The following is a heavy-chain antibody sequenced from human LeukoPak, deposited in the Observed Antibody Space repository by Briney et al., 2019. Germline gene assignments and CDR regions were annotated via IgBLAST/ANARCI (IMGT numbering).Heavy chain of an antibody. CDR3: ARATRITVVRGVSSGGMDV. Sequence: ASVKVSCKASGYTFTGYYMHWVRQAPGQGLEWMGWINPNSGGTNYAQKFQGWVTMTRDTSISTAYMELSRLRSDDTAVYYCARATRITVVRGVSSGGMDVWGKGTTVTVSS. V-gene: IGHV1-2*04. CDR1: GYTFTGYY. D-gene: IGHD3-10*01. J-gene: IGHJ6*04. CDR2: INPNSGGT.